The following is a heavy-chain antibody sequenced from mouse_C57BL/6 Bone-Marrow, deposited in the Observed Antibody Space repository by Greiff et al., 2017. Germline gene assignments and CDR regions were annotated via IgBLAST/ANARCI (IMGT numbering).Heavy chain of an antibody. D-gene: IGHD1-1*01. V-gene: IGHV5-12*01. Sequence: EVKLMESGGGLVQPGGSLKLSCAASGFTFSDYYMYWVRQTPEKRLEWVAYISNGGGSTYYPDTVKGRFTISRDNAMNTLYLQMSRLKSEDTAMYYCARLYYYGSSSYYFDYWGQGTTLTVSS. J-gene: IGHJ2*01. CDR3: ARLYYYGSSSYYFDY. CDR1: GFTFSDYY. CDR2: ISNGGGST.